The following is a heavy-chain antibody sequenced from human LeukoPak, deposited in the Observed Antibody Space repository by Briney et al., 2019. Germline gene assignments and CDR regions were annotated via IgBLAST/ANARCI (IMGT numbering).Heavy chain of an antibody. CDR3: ARGTGSGWYDY. D-gene: IGHD6-19*01. V-gene: IGHV3-74*01. CDR2: INTDGSNT. J-gene: IGHJ4*02. CDR1: GFTFSNSW. Sequence: GGSLRLSCAASGFTFSNSWMHWVRQAPGKGLVWVSRINTDGSNTFYADSVKGRFTISGDNAKNTLYLQMNTLRAEDTAVYFCARGTGSGWYDYWGQGILVTVSS.